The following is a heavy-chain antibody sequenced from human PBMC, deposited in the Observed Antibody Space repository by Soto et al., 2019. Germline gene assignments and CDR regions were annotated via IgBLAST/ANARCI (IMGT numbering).Heavy chain of an antibody. CDR3: ARHKSCSGGSCNYYGMDV. CDR2: IYPGDSDT. Sequence: GESLKISCKGSGYSFTSYWIGWVRQMPGKGLEWMGIIYPGDSDTRYSPSFQGQVTISADKSISTAYLQWSSLKASDTAMYYCARHKSCSGGSCNYYGMDVWGQGTTVTVSS. V-gene: IGHV5-51*01. J-gene: IGHJ6*02. CDR1: GYSFTSYW. D-gene: IGHD2-15*01.